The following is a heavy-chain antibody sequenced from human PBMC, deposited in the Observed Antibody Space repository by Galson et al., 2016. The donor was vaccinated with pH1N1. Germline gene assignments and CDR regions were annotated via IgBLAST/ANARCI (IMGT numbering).Heavy chain of an antibody. CDR3: ARHDVEYFGS. Sequence: TLSLTCGVSGFSISSGYYWGWIRQPPGKGLEWMGSIHHSGTTCYNAALKSRVTISGDTSKTQFSLNLRSMTAADTAVYYCARHDVEYFGSWGQGILVTVSS. J-gene: IGHJ4*02. CDR2: IHHSGTT. V-gene: IGHV4-38-2*01. CDR1: GFSISSGYY. D-gene: IGHD1-1*01.